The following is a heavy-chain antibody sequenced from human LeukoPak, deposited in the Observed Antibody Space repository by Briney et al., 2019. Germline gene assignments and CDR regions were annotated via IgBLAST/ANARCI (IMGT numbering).Heavy chain of an antibody. CDR1: GGSISSGSYY. CDR3: ARGSRGYSYG. V-gene: IGHV4-61*01. Sequence: SETLSLTCAVSGGSISSGSYYWSWIRQPPGKGLEWIGYIYYSASTNYNPSLKSRVTISVDTSNNQFSLKLSSVTAADTAVYYCARGSRGYSYGWGQGTLVTVSS. J-gene: IGHJ4*02. CDR2: IYYSAST. D-gene: IGHD5-18*01.